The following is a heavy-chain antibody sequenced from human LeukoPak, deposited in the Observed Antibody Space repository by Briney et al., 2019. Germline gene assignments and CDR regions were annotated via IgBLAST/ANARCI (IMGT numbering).Heavy chain of an antibody. CDR3: AKDSVETTVTIFDY. J-gene: IGHJ4*02. Sequence: GPVKVSCKASGYTFTAYYIHWVRRAPGQGLEWMGWINPNNGGTNYAQKFQDRVTMTRDTSITTAYMELSRLRSDDTAVYYCAKDSVETTVTIFDYWGQGTLVTVSS. CDR1: GYTFTAYY. V-gene: IGHV1-2*02. CDR2: INPNNGGT. D-gene: IGHD4-17*01.